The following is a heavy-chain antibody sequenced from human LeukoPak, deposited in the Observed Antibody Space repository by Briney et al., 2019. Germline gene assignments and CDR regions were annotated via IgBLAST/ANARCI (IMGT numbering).Heavy chain of an antibody. CDR1: GDTFSRYS. V-gene: IGHV1-69*04. D-gene: IGHD2-8*02. J-gene: IGHJ4*02. CDR2: IIPMQDRK. Sequence: GASVKVSCKASGDTFSRYSISWVRQAPGQGLEWMGRIIPMQDRKASAQKFQGRVTFTADTSTTTAHMELNSLTSEDTAVYYCAREAGGCTGSVCYVSLFFFDFWGQGTLVTVSS. CDR3: AREAGGCTGSVCYVSLFFFDF.